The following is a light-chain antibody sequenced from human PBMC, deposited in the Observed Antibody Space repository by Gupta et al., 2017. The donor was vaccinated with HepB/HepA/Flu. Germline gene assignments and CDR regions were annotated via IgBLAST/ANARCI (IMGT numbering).Light chain of an antibody. CDR2: GAS. Sequence: EIVLTQSPGTLSLSPGERATLSCRASQDFGGILLAWYHQKPGLAPRLLINGASSGSGSGTDFTLTINRLEPEDFGVYYCQQYGTSPLTFGGGTKVEIK. J-gene: IGKJ4*01. V-gene: IGKV3-20*01. CDR3: QQYGTSPLT. CDR1: QDFGGIL.